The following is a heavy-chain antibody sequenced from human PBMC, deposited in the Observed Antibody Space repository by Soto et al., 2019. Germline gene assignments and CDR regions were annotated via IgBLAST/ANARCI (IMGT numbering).Heavy chain of an antibody. CDR3: ARAVAVAADFDY. CDR2: INAGNGNT. D-gene: IGHD6-19*01. Sequence: QVQLVQSGAEEKKPGASVKVSCKASGYSFTSYAVHWVRQAPGQGLEWMGWINAGNGNTKYSQKFQGRVTITRDTSASTAYMELSSLRSEDTAVYYCARAVAVAADFDYWGQGTLVTVSS. V-gene: IGHV1-3*05. J-gene: IGHJ4*02. CDR1: GYSFTSYA.